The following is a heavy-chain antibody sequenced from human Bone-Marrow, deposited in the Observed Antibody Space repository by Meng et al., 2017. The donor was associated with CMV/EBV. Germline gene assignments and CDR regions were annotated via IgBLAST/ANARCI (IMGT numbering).Heavy chain of an antibody. J-gene: IGHJ6*02. CDR1: GFTFSSYS. CDR2: ISSSSSYI. CDR3: AKSMVRGVDNYYYYGMDV. Sequence: GGSLRLSCAASGFTFSSYSMNWVRQAPGKGLEWVSSISSSSSYIYYADSVKGRFTISRDNAKNTLYLQMNSLRAEDTAVYYCAKSMVRGVDNYYYYGMDVWGQGTTVTVSS. D-gene: IGHD3-10*01. V-gene: IGHV3-21*01.